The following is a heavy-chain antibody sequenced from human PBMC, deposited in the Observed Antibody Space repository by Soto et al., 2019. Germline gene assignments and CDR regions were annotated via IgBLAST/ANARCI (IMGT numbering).Heavy chain of an antibody. CDR2: ISGSGSYT. V-gene: IGHV3-11*06. Sequence: GGSLRLSCAASGFTFSDYYMSWIRQAPGKGLEWVSYISGSGSYTNYADSVKGRFTFSRDNAKNSLFLQMNSLRAEDTAVYYCARVPISRGSGWYDFDYWGQGTLVTVSS. J-gene: IGHJ4*02. CDR1: GFTFSDYY. D-gene: IGHD6-19*01. CDR3: ARVPISRGSGWYDFDY.